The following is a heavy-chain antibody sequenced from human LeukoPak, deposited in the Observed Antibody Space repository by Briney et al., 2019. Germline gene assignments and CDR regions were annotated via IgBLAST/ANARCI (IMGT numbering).Heavy chain of an antibody. J-gene: IGHJ4*02. CDR1: GDTFSSYA. Sequence: SVKVSCKASGDTFSSYAIDWVRQAPGQGLEWMGGIIPKSDMASYAEEFQDRITITADESTSTAYMELSSLRSDDTAVYYCARIVTHDDHGDHWGQGTLVTVSS. V-gene: IGHV1-69*13. CDR3: ARIVTHDDHGDH. D-gene: IGHD1-26*01. CDR2: IIPKSDMA.